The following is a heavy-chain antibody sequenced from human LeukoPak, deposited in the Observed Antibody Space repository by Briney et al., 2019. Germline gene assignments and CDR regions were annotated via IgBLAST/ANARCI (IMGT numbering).Heavy chain of an antibody. Sequence: GGSLRLSCAASGFTFSNYAMHWVRQAPGKGLQYVSDISSNGGSTYYADSVKGRFTISRDNSTNTLYLQMGSLRAEDMAVYYCARAKAYFFDYWGQGTLVTVSS. J-gene: IGHJ4*02. V-gene: IGHV3-64*02. CDR2: ISSNGGST. CDR3: ARAKAYFFDY. CDR1: GFTFSNYA.